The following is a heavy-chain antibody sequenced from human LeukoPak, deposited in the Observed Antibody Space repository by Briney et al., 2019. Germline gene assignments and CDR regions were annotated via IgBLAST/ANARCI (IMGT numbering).Heavy chain of an antibody. CDR3: ASGRQLGY. CDR2: IKEDGSEK. D-gene: IGHD6-13*01. J-gene: IGHJ4*02. V-gene: IGHV3-7*01. Sequence: GGSLSLSCAASGFTFSNYWMSWVRQAPGKGLEWVANIKEDGSEKYYVDSVKGRFTISRDNARDSLYLQMNSLRAEDTAVYYCASGRQLGYWGQGTLVTVSS. CDR1: GFTFSNYW.